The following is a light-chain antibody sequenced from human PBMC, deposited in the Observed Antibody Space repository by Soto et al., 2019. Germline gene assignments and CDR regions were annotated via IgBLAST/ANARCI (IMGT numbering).Light chain of an antibody. Sequence: EIVLTQSPGTLSLSPGERATLSCRASQSVSSSYLAWYQQKPGQAPRLLIYGASSRATGIPDRFSGSGSGTDFTLTISRLEPEDFAVYYYQQSFTFGGGTKVDIK. CDR2: GAS. J-gene: IGKJ4*01. V-gene: IGKV3-20*01. CDR1: QSVSSSY. CDR3: QQSFT.